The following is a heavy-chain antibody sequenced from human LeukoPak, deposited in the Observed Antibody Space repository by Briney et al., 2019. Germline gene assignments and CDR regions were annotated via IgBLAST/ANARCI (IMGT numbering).Heavy chain of an antibody. CDR1: GGSISSSSYY. CDR2: IYYSGST. Sequence: SETLSLTCTVSGGSISSSSYYWGWIRQPPGKGLEWIGSIYYSGSTYYNPSLKSRVTISVDTSKNQFSLKLSSVTAADTAVYYCASRGNYYDSSGYFDYWGQGTLVTVSS. CDR3: ASRGNYYDSSGYFDY. D-gene: IGHD3-22*01. V-gene: IGHV4-39*01. J-gene: IGHJ4*02.